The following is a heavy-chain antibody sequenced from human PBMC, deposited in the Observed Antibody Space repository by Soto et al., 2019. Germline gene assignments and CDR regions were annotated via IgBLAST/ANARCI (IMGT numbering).Heavy chain of an antibody. CDR3: VRGGSCTNGVCSVFDY. D-gene: IGHD2-8*01. J-gene: IGHJ4*02. V-gene: IGHV4-34*09. CDR2: ITYSGNT. CDR1: GGSFSGYD. Sequence: SETLSLTCAAYGGSFSGYDWNWIRQPPGKGLEWIGYITYSGNTYYNPSLESRVTMSADTSKNQFSLKLSSVTAADTAVYFCVRGGSCTNGVCSVFDYWGQGTLVTVSS.